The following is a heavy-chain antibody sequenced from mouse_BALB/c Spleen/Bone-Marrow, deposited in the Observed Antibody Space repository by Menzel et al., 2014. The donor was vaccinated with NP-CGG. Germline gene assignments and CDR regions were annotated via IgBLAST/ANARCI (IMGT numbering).Heavy chain of an antibody. CDR3: ARLDSSGSNYFDC. CDR2: INSGGSYT. CDR1: GFSFNTYA. J-gene: IGHJ2*01. V-gene: IGHV5-9-4*01. D-gene: IGHD3-2*01. Sequence: EVMLVESGGGLVKPGGSLKLACAASGFSFNTYAMSWVRQSPEKRLEWVATINSGGSYTYYPDTVTGRFTISRDNAKNTLYLEMSSLRSEDAAMYYCARLDSSGSNYFDCWGQGTTLTVSS.